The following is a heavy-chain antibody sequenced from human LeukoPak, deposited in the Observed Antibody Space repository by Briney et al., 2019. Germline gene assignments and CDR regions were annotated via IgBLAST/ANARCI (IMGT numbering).Heavy chain of an antibody. D-gene: IGHD1-26*01. CDR3: ARGSKIVGAIVYNWFDP. V-gene: IGHV3-23*01. J-gene: IGHJ5*02. CDR2: ISYSGRST. Sequence: GGSLRLSCAASGFTFESFGMNWVRQAPGKGLWWVSGISYSGRSTYYTDSVKGRFTISRDNSENTLYLQMNSLRGDDTAVYYCARGSKIVGAIVYNWFDPWGQGTLVTVSS. CDR1: GFTFESFG.